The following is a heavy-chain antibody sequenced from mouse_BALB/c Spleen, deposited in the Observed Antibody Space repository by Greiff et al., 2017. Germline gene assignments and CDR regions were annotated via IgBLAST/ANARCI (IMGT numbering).Heavy chain of an antibody. CDR2: ISYSGST. D-gene: IGHD2-2*01. CDR3: AREEGYDGAWFAY. J-gene: IGHJ3*01. CDR1: GYSITSDYA. Sequence: DVKLQESGPGLVKPSQSLSLTCTVTGYSITSDYAWNWIRQFPGNTLEWMGYISYSGSTSYNPSLKSRISITRDTSKNQFFLQLNSVTTEDTATYYCAREEGYDGAWFAYWGQGTLVTVSA. V-gene: IGHV3-2*02.